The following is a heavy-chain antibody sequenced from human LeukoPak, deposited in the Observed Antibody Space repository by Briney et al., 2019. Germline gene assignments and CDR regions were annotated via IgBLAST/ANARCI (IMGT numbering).Heavy chain of an antibody. Sequence: LVKVSCKASGGTFSSYAISWVRQAPGQGLEWMGGIIPIFGTANYAQKFQGRVTITADESMSTAYMELSSLRSEDTAVYYCAGDIAAAGTPLRYYYYYMDVWGKGTTVTVSS. CDR1: GGTFSSYA. CDR2: IIPIFGTA. CDR3: AGDIAAAGTPLRYYYYYMDV. D-gene: IGHD6-13*01. V-gene: IGHV1-69*13. J-gene: IGHJ6*03.